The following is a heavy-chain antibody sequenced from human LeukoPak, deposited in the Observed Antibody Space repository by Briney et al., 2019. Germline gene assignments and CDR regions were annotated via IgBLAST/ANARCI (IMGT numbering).Heavy chain of an antibody. CDR3: ARVELPSLRFLEWLPRYYYYGMDV. J-gene: IGHJ6*02. V-gene: IGHV4-34*01. CDR1: GGSFSGYY. CDR2: ISHSGST. Sequence: SETLSLTCAVYGGSFSGYYWSWICQPPGKGLEWIGEISHSGSTNYNPSLKSRVTISVDTSKNQFSLKLSSVTAADTAVYYCARVELPSLRFLEWLPRYYYYGMDVWGQGTTVTVSS. D-gene: IGHD3-3*01.